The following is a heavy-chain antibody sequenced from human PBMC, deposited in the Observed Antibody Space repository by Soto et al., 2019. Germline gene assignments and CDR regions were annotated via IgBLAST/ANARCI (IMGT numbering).Heavy chain of an antibody. Sequence: QVQLVESGGGVVQPGRSLRLSCAASGFTFSSYGMHWVRQAPGKGLEWVAVIWYDGSNKYYADSVKGRFTISRDNSKNTLNLQMNNLRAEDTAVYYCAREGLGLPYYFDYWGQGTLVTVSS. CDR3: AREGLGLPYYFDY. J-gene: IGHJ4*02. CDR1: GFTFSSYG. CDR2: IWYDGSNK. V-gene: IGHV3-33*01.